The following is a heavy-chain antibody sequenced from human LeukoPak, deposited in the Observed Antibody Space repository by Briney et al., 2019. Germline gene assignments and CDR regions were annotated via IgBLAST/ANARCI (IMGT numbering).Heavy chain of an antibody. V-gene: IGHV4-61*02. J-gene: IGHJ4*02. Sequence: SETLSLTCTVSGGSISSGGYYWSWIRQPAGKGLQWIGRIYTSGSTNYNPSLKSRVTISVDTSKNQFSLKLSSVTAADTAVYYCARDPVEMATTEFDYWGQGTLVTVSS. CDR3: ARDPVEMATTEFDY. CDR2: IYTSGST. D-gene: IGHD5-24*01. CDR1: GGSISSGGYY.